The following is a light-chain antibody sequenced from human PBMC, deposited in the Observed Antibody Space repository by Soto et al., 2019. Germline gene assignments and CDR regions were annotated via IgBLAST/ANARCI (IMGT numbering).Light chain of an antibody. Sequence: QSVLTQPPSVSAAPGQKVTISCSGSSSNIGNNYVSWYQQLPGTAPKLLIYDNNKRPSGIPDRFSGSKSGTSATLAITGLQTGDEGDYSCGTWDSSLNVYVFGAG. CDR1: SSNIGNNY. V-gene: IGLV1-51*01. J-gene: IGLJ1*01. CDR3: GTWDSSLNVYV. CDR2: DNN.